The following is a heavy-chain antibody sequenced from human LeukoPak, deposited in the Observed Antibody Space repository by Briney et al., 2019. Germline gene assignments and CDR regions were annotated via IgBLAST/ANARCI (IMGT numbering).Heavy chain of an antibody. D-gene: IGHD3-22*01. CDR1: GYTFTSHG. V-gene: IGHV1-18*01. J-gene: IGHJ5*02. CDR3: ARDLGQYYDTSDNWFDP. CDR2: ISTYNGNT. Sequence: GASVKVSCKASGYTFTSHGISWVRQAPGQGLEWMGWISTYNGNTNYAQKLQGRVSMTTDTSTSTAYMDLRSLRSDDTAVYYCARDLGQYYDTSDNWFDPWGQGTLVTVSS.